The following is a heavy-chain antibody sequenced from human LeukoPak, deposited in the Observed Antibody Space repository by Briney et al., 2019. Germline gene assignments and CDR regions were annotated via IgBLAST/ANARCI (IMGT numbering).Heavy chain of an antibody. CDR2: ISGSGGST. CDR3: AKDGEQWLVTPYYFDY. J-gene: IGHJ4*02. Sequence: GGSLRLSCAASGFTFSSYAMSWVRQAPGKGLEWVSAISGSGGSTYYADSVKGRFTISRDNSKNTLYLQMNSLRAEDTAVYYCAKDGEQWLVTPYYFDYWGQGTLVTVSS. V-gene: IGHV3-23*01. CDR1: GFTFSSYA. D-gene: IGHD6-19*01.